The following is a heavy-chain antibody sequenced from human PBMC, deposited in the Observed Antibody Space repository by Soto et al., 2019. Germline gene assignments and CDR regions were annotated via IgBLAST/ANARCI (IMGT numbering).Heavy chain of an antibody. CDR2: IYSGGTT. CDR1: GFTVSSNY. Sequence: EVQLVESGGGLVQPGGSLRLSCAASGFTVSSNYMSWVRQAPGKGLEWVSVIYSGGTTYYADSVKGRFTISRDNSKNTRLLRMNSVRAEDTAVYYWARNGDSRDDRGGFDPWGQGAVGTVSS. CDR3: ARNGDSRDDRGGFDP. J-gene: IGHJ5*02. D-gene: IGHD3-22*01. V-gene: IGHV3-66*01.